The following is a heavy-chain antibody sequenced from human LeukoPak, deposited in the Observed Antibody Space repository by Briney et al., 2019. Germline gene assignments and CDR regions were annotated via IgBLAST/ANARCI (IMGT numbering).Heavy chain of an antibody. CDR2: ISSSGSTI. D-gene: IGHD6-13*01. CDR1: GFTFSSYE. V-gene: IGHV3-48*03. Sequence: AGGSLRLSCAASGFTFSSYEMNWVRQAPGKGLEWVSYISSSGSTIYYADSVKGRFTISRDNAKNSLYLQMNSLRAEDTAVYYCARENGGSSWKMYYYYYMDVWGKGTTVTVSS. CDR3: ARENGGSSWKMYYYYYMDV. J-gene: IGHJ6*03.